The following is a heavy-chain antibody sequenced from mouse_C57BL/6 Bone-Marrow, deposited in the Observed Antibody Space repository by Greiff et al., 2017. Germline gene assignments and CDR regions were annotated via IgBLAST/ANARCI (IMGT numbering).Heavy chain of an antibody. CDR2: ISSGGSYT. CDR3: ARRRDYDGFAY. Sequence: DVMLVESGGDLVKPGGSLKLSCAASGFTFSSYGMSWVRQTPDKRLEWVATISSGGSYTYYPDSVKGRFTISRDNAKNTLYLQMSSLKSEDTAMYYCARRRDYDGFAYWGQGTLVTVSA. CDR1: GFTFSSYG. D-gene: IGHD2-4*01. V-gene: IGHV5-6*02. J-gene: IGHJ3*01.